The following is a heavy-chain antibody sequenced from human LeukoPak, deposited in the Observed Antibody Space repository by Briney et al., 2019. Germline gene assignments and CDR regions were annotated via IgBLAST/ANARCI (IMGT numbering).Heavy chain of an antibody. CDR1: GFTFSSYA. D-gene: IGHD2-21*01. J-gene: IGHJ4*02. CDR3: AREEEGGDFDY. CDR2: ISSNGGST. V-gene: IGHV3-64*01. Sequence: GGSLRLSCAASGFTFSSYAMHWVRQAPGKGLECVSAISSNGGSTYYANSVKGRFTITRDNSKNTLYLQMGSLRAEDMAVYYCAREEEGGDFDYWGQGTLVTVSS.